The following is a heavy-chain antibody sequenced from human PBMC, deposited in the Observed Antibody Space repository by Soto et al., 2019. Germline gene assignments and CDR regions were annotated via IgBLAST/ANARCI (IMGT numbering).Heavy chain of an antibody. CDR2: IIPIFGTA. Sequence: QVQLVQYGAEVKKPGSSVKVSCKASGGTFSSYAISWVRQAPGQGLEWMGGIIPIFGTANYAQKFQGRVTVTADVSTNTVYMEVSSLKSVDTAVYYCARDRSPGSGMDVRGQGHTVALS. D-gene: IGHD1-26*01. J-gene: IGHJ6*02. V-gene: IGHV1-69*12. CDR3: ARDRSPGSGMDV. CDR1: GGTFSSYA.